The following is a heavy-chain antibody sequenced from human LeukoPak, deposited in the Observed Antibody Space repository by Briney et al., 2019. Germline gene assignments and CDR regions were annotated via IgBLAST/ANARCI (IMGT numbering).Heavy chain of an antibody. CDR3: ARGTTTSVFLRGDY. V-gene: IGHV1-46*01. Sequence: ASVKVSCKASGYNFISYYLHWVRQAPGQGPQWIGIISPSTDNTGYAQKFQGRVIMTRDTSTSTAYMELSSLRSEDTAVYYCARGTTTSVFLRGDYWGQGTLVTVSS. J-gene: IGHJ4*02. CDR2: ISPSTDNT. D-gene: IGHD1-7*01. CDR1: GYNFISYY.